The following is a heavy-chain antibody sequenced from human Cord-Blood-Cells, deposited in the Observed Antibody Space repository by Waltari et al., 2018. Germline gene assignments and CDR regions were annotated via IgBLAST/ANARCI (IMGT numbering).Heavy chain of an antibody. CDR1: GGSFSGYY. CDR2: INHSGSN. D-gene: IGHD3-22*01. Sequence: QVQLQQWGAGLLKPSETLSLTCAVYGGSFSGYYWSWIRQPPGKGLEWIGEINHSGSNNYNPSLKSRVTISVDTSKNQFSLKLSSVTAADTAVYYCARVRVVGSGYYYYYYGMDVWGQGTTVTVSS. CDR3: ARVRVVGSGYYYYYYGMDV. J-gene: IGHJ6*02. V-gene: IGHV4-34*01.